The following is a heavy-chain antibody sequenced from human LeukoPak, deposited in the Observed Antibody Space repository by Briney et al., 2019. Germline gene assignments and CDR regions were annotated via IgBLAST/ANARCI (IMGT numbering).Heavy chain of an antibody. D-gene: IGHD1-1*01. J-gene: IGHJ4*02. Sequence: GGSLRLSCAAPGFTFNSYAIHWVRQAPGKGLEYVSAISDNGGSTYYANSVKGRFTISRDNSKNTLYLQMGSLRLDDMAVYYCARGWNDDYWGQGTLVTVSS. V-gene: IGHV3-64*01. CDR2: ISDNGGST. CDR1: GFTFNSYA. CDR3: ARGWNDDY.